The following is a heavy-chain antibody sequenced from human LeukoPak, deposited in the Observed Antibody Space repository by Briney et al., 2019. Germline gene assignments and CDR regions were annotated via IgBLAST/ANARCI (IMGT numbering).Heavy chain of an antibody. Sequence: PGGSLRLTCAASGFTFSTYTMSWVRQAPGKGLEWVSATSGSGGSTYYADSVKGRFTISRDNSKNTLYLQMNSLRAEDTAVYYCAKDLYYDILTDYPSFDYWGQGTLVTVSS. CDR3: AKDLYYDILTDYPSFDY. CDR1: GFTFSTYT. V-gene: IGHV3-23*01. CDR2: TSGSGGST. D-gene: IGHD3-9*01. J-gene: IGHJ4*02.